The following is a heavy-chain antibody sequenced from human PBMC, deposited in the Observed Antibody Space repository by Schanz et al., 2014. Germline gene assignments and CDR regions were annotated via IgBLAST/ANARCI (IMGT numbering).Heavy chain of an antibody. J-gene: IGHJ5*02. CDR1: GFTFSSYW. CDR2: IKSDGSST. D-gene: IGHD3-10*01. CDR3: ARPALWCGDNCFDP. V-gene: IGHV3-74*01. Sequence: EVQLVESGGGLVQPGGSLRLSCAASGFTFSSYWMHWVRQVPGKGLVWVSRIKSDGSSTSYADSVKGRFTISRDNAKNTLYLQMTGLRAEDTAVYYCARPALWCGDNCFDPWGQGTLVTVSS.